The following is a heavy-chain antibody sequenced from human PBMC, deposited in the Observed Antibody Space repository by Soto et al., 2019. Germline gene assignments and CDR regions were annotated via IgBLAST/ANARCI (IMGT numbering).Heavy chain of an antibody. J-gene: IGHJ4*02. CDR1: GGTFSSYT. CDR2: IIPILGIA. D-gene: IGHD6-19*01. CDR3: ATHLSSGCHYYFAY. V-gene: IGHV1-69*02. Sequence: GASVKVSCKASGGTFSSYTISWVRQAPGQGLEWMGRIIPILGIANYAQKFQGRVTITADKSTSTAYMELSSLRSEDTAVYYCATHLSSGCHYYFAYWGQGTLVTVSS.